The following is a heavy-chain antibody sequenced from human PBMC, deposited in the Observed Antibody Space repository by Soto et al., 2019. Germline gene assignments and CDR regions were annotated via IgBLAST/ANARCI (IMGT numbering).Heavy chain of an antibody. J-gene: IGHJ6*02. CDR1: GGSITSNTW. CDR2: MYHSGVP. Sequence: QVQLQESGPGLVKPSGTLSLTCAVSGGSITSNTWWTWVRQSPGKGLEWIGEMYHSGVPSYNPSLGRRVTMSVDKYRNQCSLRLNSVSAADTAVYYCAKGKEAMDVWGQGTAVIVSS. CDR3: AKGKEAMDV. V-gene: IGHV4-4*02.